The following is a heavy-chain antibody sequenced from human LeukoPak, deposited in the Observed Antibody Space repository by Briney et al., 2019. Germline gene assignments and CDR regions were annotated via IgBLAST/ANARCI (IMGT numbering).Heavy chain of an antibody. V-gene: IGHV4-39*01. CDR3: ARSKAHLSTSWYGNWFDP. J-gene: IGHJ5*02. CDR1: GGSISSSSYY. Sequence: SETQSLTCTVSGGSISSSSYYWGWIRQPPGKGLEWIGSIYYSGSTYYNPSLKSRVTISVDTSKNQFSLKLSSVTAADTAVYYCARSKAHLSTSWYGNWFDPWGQGTLVTVSS. CDR2: IYYSGST. D-gene: IGHD2-2*01.